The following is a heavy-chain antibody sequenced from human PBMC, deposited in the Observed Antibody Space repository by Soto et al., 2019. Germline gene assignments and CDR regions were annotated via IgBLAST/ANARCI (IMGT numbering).Heavy chain of an antibody. CDR3: ARDETAIDY. CDR2: ISSSSSTI. J-gene: IGHJ4*02. CDR1: GFTFSSYS. D-gene: IGHD2-21*02. Sequence: GGSLRLSCAVSGFTFSSYSMNWVLQAPGQGLEWVSYISSSSSTIYYADSVKGLFTISRDNAKNPLYLQMNSLRDEDTAVYYCARDETAIDYWGQGTLVTVSS. V-gene: IGHV3-48*02.